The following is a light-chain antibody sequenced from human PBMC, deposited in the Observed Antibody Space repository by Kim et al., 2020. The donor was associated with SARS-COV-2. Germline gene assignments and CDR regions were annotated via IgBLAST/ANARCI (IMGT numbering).Light chain of an antibody. V-gene: IGKV3-15*01. J-gene: IGKJ2*04. Sequence: VSPGERVTLSCRASQSVNNYLAWYQQKPGQAPRLLIYGAFTRATGVPVRFSGSGSGTDFTLTISSLQSEDFAVYFCQHYNNWPPGSFGQGTKLEI. CDR3: QHYNNWPPGS. CDR1: QSVNNY. CDR2: GAF.